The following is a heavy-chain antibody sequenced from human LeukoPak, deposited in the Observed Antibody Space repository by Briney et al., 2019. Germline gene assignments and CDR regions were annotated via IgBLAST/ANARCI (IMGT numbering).Heavy chain of an antibody. V-gene: IGHV1-2*02. CDR2: INPNSGGT. Sequence: ASVKVSCKASGYTFTGYYMHWVRQAPGQGLEWMGWINPNSGGTNYAQKFQGRVSMTRDTSISTAYMGLSRVRSDDTAVYYCASSAHTSGSNAFDIWGQGTMVAVSS. CDR1: GYTFTGYY. J-gene: IGHJ3*02. CDR3: ASSAHTSGSNAFDI. D-gene: IGHD1-1*01.